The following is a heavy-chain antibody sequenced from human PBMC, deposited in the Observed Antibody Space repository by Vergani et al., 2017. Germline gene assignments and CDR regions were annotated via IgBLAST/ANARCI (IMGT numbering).Heavy chain of an antibody. CDR2: IAAGGGAT. Sequence: EVQLLESGGGSVQPGGSLRLSCAASGFTFTDYGMTWVRQAPGRGLEWVSTIAAGGGATFYADSVKGRFTISRDNSKNILYLQLRTLRVDDSAIYYCVRKWLTNEEVGYWGQGTLVTVSS. CDR3: VRKWLTNEEVGY. V-gene: IGHV3-23*01. J-gene: IGHJ4*02. CDR1: GFTFTDYG. D-gene: IGHD5-12*01.